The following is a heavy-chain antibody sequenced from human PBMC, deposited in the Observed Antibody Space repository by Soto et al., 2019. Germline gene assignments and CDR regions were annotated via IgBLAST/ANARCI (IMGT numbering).Heavy chain of an antibody. Sequence: PSETLSLTCTVSGDSIISTTYYWAWIRQPPGKGLEWIGSTLYTGRTYYNPSLESRLTISVDTSNNQFSLRLSSVTAADTAVYYCARQGAFDPWGPGTLVTVSS. CDR3: ARQGAFDP. CDR1: GDSIISTTYY. D-gene: IGHD3-16*01. V-gene: IGHV4-39*01. CDR2: TLYTGRT. J-gene: IGHJ5*02.